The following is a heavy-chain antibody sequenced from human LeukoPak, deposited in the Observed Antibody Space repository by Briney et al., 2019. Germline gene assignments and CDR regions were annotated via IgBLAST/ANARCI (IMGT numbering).Heavy chain of an antibody. D-gene: IGHD6-19*01. CDR1: GGSISSSSYY. CDR2: IYYSGGT. CDR3: ARHSSGWYYFDY. J-gene: IGHJ4*02. Sequence: SETLSLTCTVSGGSISSSSYYWGWIRQPPGKGLEWIGSIYYSGGTYYNPSPKSRVTISVDTSKNQFSLKLSSVTAADTAVYYCARHSSGWYYFDYWGQGTLVTVSS. V-gene: IGHV4-39*01.